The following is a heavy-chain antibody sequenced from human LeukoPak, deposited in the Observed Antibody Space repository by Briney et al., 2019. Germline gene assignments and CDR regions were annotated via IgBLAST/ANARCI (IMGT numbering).Heavy chain of an antibody. D-gene: IGHD1-1*01. V-gene: IGHV3-23*01. CDR1: GFTFSNSA. J-gene: IGHJ4*02. CDR2: ISGSGGST. Sequence: GGSLRLSCAASGFTFSNSALSWVRQAPGKGLEWVSDISGSGGSTYYADSAKGRFTISRDNSKNNVYLQMYSLRVEDTSIYYCVRDYNWGFDYWGQGTVVTVSS. CDR3: VRDYNWGFDY.